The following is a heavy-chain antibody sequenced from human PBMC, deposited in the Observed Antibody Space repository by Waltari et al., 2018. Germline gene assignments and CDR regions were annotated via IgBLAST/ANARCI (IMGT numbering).Heavy chain of an antibody. V-gene: IGHV1-24*01. CDR2: VGPEEGKT. D-gene: IGHD1-26*01. CDR3: ATGRGSYGLLDAFDI. CDR1: GYTLTELS. J-gene: IGHJ3*02. Sequence: QVQLVQSGAEVKKPGASVKVSCKVSGYTLTELSMHWVRQAPGKGLGWMGGVGPEEGKTIYAQKVQGRVTMTEDTSTDTAYMELSSLGSEDTAVYYWATGRGSYGLLDAFDIWGQGTMVTVSS.